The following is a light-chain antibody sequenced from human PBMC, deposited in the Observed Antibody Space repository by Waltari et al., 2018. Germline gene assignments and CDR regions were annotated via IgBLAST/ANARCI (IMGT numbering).Light chain of an antibody. Sequence: QAALTQPRSVSGSPGQSVTISCTGSSSDIGGYNSVSWYQQHPGTAPNRMIYEFSKRPSGVSDRFSGSKSGNTASLTISGLQAEDEADYYCSSYAGSNTYIFGTGTRLTVL. V-gene: IGLV2-11*01. J-gene: IGLJ1*01. CDR1: SSDIGGYNS. CDR2: EFS. CDR3: SSYAGSNTYI.